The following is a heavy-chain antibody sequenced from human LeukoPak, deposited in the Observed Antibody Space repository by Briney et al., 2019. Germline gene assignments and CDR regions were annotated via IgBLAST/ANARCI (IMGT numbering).Heavy chain of an antibody. V-gene: IGHV3-21*01. CDR2: ISTSSSYI. Sequence: GGSLRLSCAASGFTFGSYNMNWVRQAPGKGLEWVSSISTSSSYIYYADSVKGRFTISRDNAKKSLYLQMNSLRAGDTAVYYCARDGADYYDSSGYPFHHWGQGTLVTVSS. D-gene: IGHD3-22*01. CDR1: GFTFGSYN. J-gene: IGHJ1*01. CDR3: ARDGADYYDSSGYPFHH.